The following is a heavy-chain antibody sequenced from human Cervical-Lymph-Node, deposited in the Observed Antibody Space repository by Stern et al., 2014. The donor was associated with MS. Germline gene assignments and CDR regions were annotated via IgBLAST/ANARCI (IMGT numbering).Heavy chain of an antibody. CDR2: IKQDGSET. V-gene: IGHV3-7*01. D-gene: IGHD6-19*01. CDR1: GFTFSNYW. CDR3: GGGVGWAFDL. Sequence: EVQLVESGGGLVQPGGSLRLSCVASGFTFSNYWMIWVRQAPGKGLEWVATIKQDGSETYYVESVKGRFTISRDNTKDSLHLQMNSLRAEDTAVYYCGGGVGWAFDLWGRGTLVTVSS. J-gene: IGHJ2*01.